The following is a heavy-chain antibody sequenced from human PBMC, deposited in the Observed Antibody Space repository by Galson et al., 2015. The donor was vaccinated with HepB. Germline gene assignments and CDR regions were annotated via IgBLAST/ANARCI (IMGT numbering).Heavy chain of an antibody. D-gene: IGHD1-26*01. CDR3: ARERGAYSGTDPFDY. CDR2: ISSDSCNI. Sequence: SLRLSCAASGFTFSSYGMNWVRQAPGKGLEWVSSISSDSCNIYYADSVKGRFTISRDNAKNSLYLQMNSLRAEDTAVYYCARERGAYSGTDPFDYWGQGTLVTVSS. CDR1: GFTFSSYG. J-gene: IGHJ4*02. V-gene: IGHV3-21*01.